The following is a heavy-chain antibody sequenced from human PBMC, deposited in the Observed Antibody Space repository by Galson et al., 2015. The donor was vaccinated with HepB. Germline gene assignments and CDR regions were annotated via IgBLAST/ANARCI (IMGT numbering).Heavy chain of an antibody. CDR2: IYYSGSSGNT. J-gene: IGHJ4*02. D-gene: IGHD5-24*01. CDR3: AASRDGYIFDY. V-gene: IGHV4-30-4*01. CDR1: GGSISSGDYY. Sequence: PLSLTCTVSGGSISSGDYYWSWIRQPPGKGLEWIGYIYYSGSSGNTYYNPSLKSRLTISVDTSKNQFSLKMSSVTAADTAVYYCAASRDGYIFDYWGQGNLVTVSS.